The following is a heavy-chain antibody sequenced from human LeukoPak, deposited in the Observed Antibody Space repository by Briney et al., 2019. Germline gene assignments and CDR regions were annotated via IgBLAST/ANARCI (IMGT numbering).Heavy chain of an antibody. Sequence: SETLSLTCTVSGGSISRSSYYWGWIRQPPGKGLERIGSMYYSGSTFYNPSLKSRVTILVDTSKNQFSLKLSSVTAADTAVYYCARDYGSGRRYYYMDVWGKGTTVTVSS. CDR3: ARDYGSGRRYYYMDV. V-gene: IGHV4-39*07. CDR2: MYYSGST. D-gene: IGHD3-10*01. CDR1: GGSISRSSYY. J-gene: IGHJ6*03.